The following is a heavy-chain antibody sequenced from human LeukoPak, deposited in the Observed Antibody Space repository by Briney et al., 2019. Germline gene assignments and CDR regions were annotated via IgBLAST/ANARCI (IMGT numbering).Heavy chain of an antibody. J-gene: IGHJ4*02. CDR2: ISYDGSNK. V-gene: IGHV3-30-3*01. D-gene: IGHD4-17*01. CDR1: GFTFSSYA. Sequence: GGSLRLSCAASGFTFSSYAMHWVRQAPGKGLEWVAVISYDGSNKYYADSVKGRFTISRDNSKNTLYLQMNSLRAEDTAVYYCARDSTVTPLGYFDYWGQGTLVTVSS. CDR3: ARDSTVTPLGYFDY.